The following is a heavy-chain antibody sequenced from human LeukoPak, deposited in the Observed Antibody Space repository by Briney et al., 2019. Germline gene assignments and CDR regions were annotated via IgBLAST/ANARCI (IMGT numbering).Heavy chain of an antibody. J-gene: IGHJ4*02. CDR3: ARDPEWELHYFDY. Sequence: ASVKVSCKASGYTFTGYYMHWVRQAPGQGLEWMGWINPNSGGTNYAQKFQGRVTMTRDTSISTAYMELSRLRSDDTAVYYCARDPEWELHYFDYRGQGTLVTVSS. D-gene: IGHD1-26*01. V-gene: IGHV1-2*02. CDR2: INPNSGGT. CDR1: GYTFTGYY.